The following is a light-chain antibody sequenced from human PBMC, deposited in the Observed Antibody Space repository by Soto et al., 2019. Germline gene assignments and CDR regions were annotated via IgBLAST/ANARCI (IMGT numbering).Light chain of an antibody. J-gene: IGKJ1*01. CDR3: KQYSSLWT. CDR2: GAS. V-gene: IGKV3-20*01. Sequence: EIVLTQSPGTLSLSPGERATLSCKTSQSVSNNYLAWYQQKPGQAPRLLIYGASSRATGIQDRFSGSGSGTELTLSIRRLEPEDFAVYYCKQYSSLWTXGQGTKVDIK. CDR1: QSVSNNY.